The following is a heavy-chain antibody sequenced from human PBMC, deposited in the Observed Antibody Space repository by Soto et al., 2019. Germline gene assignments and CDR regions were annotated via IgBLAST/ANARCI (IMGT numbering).Heavy chain of an antibody. CDR2: IKQDGSEK. CDR1: GFTFSSYW. J-gene: IGHJ4*02. Sequence: PGGSLRLSCAASGFTFSSYWMSWVRQAPGKGLEWVANIKQDGSEKYYVDSVKGRSTISRDNAKNSLYLQMNGLRAEDTAVYYCARDPLSNYYDSRGLIHYWGQGTLVTVSS. V-gene: IGHV3-7*01. D-gene: IGHD3-22*01. CDR3: ARDPLSNYYDSRGLIHY.